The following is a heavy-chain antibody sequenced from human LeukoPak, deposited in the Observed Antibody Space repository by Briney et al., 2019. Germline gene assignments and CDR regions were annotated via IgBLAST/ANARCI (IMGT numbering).Heavy chain of an antibody. CDR1: GYTFTGYY. CDR2: INPNSGST. J-gene: IGHJ4*02. D-gene: IGHD6-13*01. Sequence: ASVKVSCKASGYTFTGYYMHWVRQAPGQGLEWMGWINPNSGSTDYAQKFQGRVTMTRDTSISTAYMELSRLRSDDTAVYYCARVSAAAGVADYWGQGTLVTVSS. CDR3: ARVSAAAGVADY. V-gene: IGHV1-2*02.